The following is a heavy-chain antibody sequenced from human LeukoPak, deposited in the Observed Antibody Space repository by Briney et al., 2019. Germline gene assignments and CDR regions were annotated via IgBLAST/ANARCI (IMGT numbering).Heavy chain of an antibody. CDR2: ISGSGGST. Sequence: PGGSLRLSCAASGFTFSSYAMSWVRQAPGKGLEWVSAISGSGGSTYYADSVKGRFTISRDNSKNTLYLQMNSLRAEDTAVYYCAKSVRGYYYGSGSHFDIWGQGTMVTVSS. D-gene: IGHD3-10*01. V-gene: IGHV3-23*01. CDR3: AKSVRGYYYGSGSHFDI. J-gene: IGHJ3*02. CDR1: GFTFSSYA.